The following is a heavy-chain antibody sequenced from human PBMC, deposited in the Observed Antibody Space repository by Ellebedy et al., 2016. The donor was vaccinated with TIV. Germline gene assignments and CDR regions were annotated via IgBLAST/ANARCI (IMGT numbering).Heavy chain of an antibody. CDR2: IYPGDSDT. V-gene: IGHV5-51*01. J-gene: IGHJ4*02. D-gene: IGHD3-22*01. CDR1: GYSFTSYW. CDR3: ARHPDYFDRSGNFPFDY. Sequence: GESLKISXKGSGYSFTSYWIGWVRQMPGKGLEWMGIIYPGDSDTRYSPSFQGQVTISADKSISTAYLQWSSLRASDTAMYYCARHPDYFDRSGNFPFDYWGQGSLVTVSS.